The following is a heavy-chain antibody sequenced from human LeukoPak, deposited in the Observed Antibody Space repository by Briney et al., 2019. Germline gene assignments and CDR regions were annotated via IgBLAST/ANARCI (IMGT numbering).Heavy chain of an antibody. CDR3: AKSAGYYYYYYMDV. CDR2: ISWNSGSI. J-gene: IGHJ6*03. CDR1: GFTFDDYA. D-gene: IGHD6-13*01. Sequence: QPGGSLRLSCAASGFTFDDYAMHWVRQAPGKGLEWVSGISWNSGSIGYADSVKGRFTISRDNAKTSLYLQMNSLRAEDTALYYCAKSAGYYYYYYMDVWGKGTTVTVSS. V-gene: IGHV3-9*01.